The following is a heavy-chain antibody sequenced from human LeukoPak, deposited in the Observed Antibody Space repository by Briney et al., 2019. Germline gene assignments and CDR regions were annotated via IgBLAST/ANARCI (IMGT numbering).Heavy chain of an antibody. D-gene: IGHD2-2*01. CDR3: ARVSGSSAYYFDY. CDR1: GGSISSGGYY. CDR2: IYYSGST. V-gene: IGHV4-31*01. J-gene: IGHJ4*02. Sequence: PSETLSLTCTVSGGSISSGGYYWSWIRQHPGKGLEWIGYIYYSGSTYYNPSLKSPFTISVDTSKNQFSLKLSSVTAADTAVYYCARVSGSSAYYFDYWGQGTRVTVSS.